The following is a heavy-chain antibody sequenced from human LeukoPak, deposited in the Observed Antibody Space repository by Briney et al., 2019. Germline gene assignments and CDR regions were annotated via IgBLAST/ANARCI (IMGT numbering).Heavy chain of an antibody. CDR1: GGSFSGYY. CDR2: INHSGST. J-gene: IGHJ4*02. CDR3: ARGHIVVVTAASAFFDY. V-gene: IGHV4-34*01. D-gene: IGHD2-21*02. Sequence: SETLSLTCAAYGGSFSGYYWSWIRQPPGKGLEWIGEINHSGSTNYNPSLKSRVTISVDTSKNQFSLKLSSVTAADTAVYYCARGHIVVVTAASAFFDYWGQGTLVTVSS.